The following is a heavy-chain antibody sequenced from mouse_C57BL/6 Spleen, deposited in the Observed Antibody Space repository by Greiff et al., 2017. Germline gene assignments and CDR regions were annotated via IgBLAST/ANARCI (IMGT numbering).Heavy chain of an antibody. J-gene: IGHJ3*01. CDR1: GYTFTSYW. Sequence: QVQLQQPGAELVRPGTSVKLSCKASGYTFTSYWMHWVKQRPGQGLEWIGVIDPSDSYTNYNQKFKGKATLTVDTSSSTAYMQLSSLTSEDSAVYYCARDLGAYWGQGTRVTVSA. CDR2: IDPSDSYT. CDR3: ARDLGAY. D-gene: IGHD3-3*01. V-gene: IGHV1-59*01.